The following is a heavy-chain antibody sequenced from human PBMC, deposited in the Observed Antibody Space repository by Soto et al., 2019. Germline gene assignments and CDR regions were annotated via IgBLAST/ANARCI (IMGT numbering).Heavy chain of an antibody. CDR2: IFYSGST. CDR3: ARDKITGLFDY. J-gene: IGHJ4*02. CDR1: SGSISSTIYS. D-gene: IGHD2-8*02. Sequence: SETLSLTCTVSSGSISSTIYSWVWIRQPPGKGLEWIGSIFYSGSTYYNPSLKSRVTISVDTSKNQFSLKLTSVTAADTAVYYCARDKITGLFDYWGQGTLVTVSS. V-gene: IGHV4-39*02.